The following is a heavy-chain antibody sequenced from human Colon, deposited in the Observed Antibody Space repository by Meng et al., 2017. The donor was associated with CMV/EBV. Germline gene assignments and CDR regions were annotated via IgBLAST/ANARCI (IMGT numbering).Heavy chain of an antibody. D-gene: IGHD1-26*01. CDR1: GFTVSSNY. CDR3: ARSTSETGATTGGFDV. V-gene: IGHV3-53*01. CDR2: TYVSDIT. Sequence: GESLKISCAASGFTVSSNYMSWVRQAPGKGLEWVSITYVSDITYYADSVKGRFAIFRDNSKNTLYLQMNSLGTDDTAIYYCARSTSETGATTGGFDVWGRGTTVTVSS. J-gene: IGHJ6*02.